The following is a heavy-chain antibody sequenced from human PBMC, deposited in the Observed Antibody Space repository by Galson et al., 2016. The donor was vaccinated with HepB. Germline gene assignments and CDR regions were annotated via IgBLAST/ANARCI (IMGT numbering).Heavy chain of an antibody. D-gene: IGHD1-26*01. V-gene: IGHV3-23*01. CDR1: GFTFSTAA. J-gene: IGHJ4*02. Sequence: SLRLSCAASGFTFSTAAMSWVRQAPGKGLEWVSTISASGGNRYYTNSVKGRFTISKDNSKSTLYLQMNSLRVEDTAVYYCAKHGAILSFDYWGQGTLVTVSS. CDR3: AKHGAILSFDY. CDR2: ISASGGNR.